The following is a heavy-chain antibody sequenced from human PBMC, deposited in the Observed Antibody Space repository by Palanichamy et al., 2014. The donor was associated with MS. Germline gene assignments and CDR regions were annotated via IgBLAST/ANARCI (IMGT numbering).Heavy chain of an antibody. CDR2: VYRTGST. V-gene: IGHV4-4*02. Sequence: GPGLVTPSGTLSLTCTVSGDSITSHDWWSWVRQPPGKGLQWIGEVYRTGSTNYNPSLKSRVTISVDKSKNQFSLKLSSVTAADTAMYYCATQSHIVLGDSWGQGTLVTVSS. J-gene: IGHJ4*02. CDR3: ATQSHIVLGDS. CDR1: GDSITSHDW. D-gene: IGHD1-26*01.